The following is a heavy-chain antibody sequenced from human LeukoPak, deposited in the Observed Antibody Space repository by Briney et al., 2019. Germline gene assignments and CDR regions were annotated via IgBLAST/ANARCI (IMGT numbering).Heavy chain of an antibody. J-gene: IGHJ6*03. Sequence: GGSLRLSCAASGFTFSSYAMSWVRQAPGKGLEWVSGINWNGGSTGYADSVKGRFTISRDNAKNSLYLQMNSLRAEDTALYYCARTTVYGYYYMDVWGKGTTVTVSS. CDR1: GFTFSSYA. D-gene: IGHD4-17*01. V-gene: IGHV3-20*04. CDR3: ARTTVYGYYYMDV. CDR2: INWNGGST.